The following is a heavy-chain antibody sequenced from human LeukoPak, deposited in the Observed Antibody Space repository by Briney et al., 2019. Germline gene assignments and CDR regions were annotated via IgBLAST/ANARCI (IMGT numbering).Heavy chain of an antibody. CDR2: ISYNAGSI. CDR1: GFTFGGYA. Sequence: PGGSLRLSCAASGFTFGGYAMSWVRQAPGKGLEWVSTISYNAGSIYYADSVKGRFTISRDNSKNTLSLQMNSLRAEDTAVYYCAKKAEPTGAYVWFDPWGQGTLVTVSS. V-gene: IGHV3-23*01. J-gene: IGHJ5*02. CDR3: AKKAEPTGAYVWFDP. D-gene: IGHD4-17*01.